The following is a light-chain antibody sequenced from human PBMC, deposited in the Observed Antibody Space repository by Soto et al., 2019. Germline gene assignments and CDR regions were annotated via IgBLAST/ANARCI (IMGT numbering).Light chain of an antibody. CDR2: AAS. V-gene: IGKV1-39*01. CDR3: QQTYSTWT. Sequence: DIQMTQSPSSLSASVGDRVTITCRAGQSIRSFLSWYQQKPRKAPKLLIYAASSLQSGVPSRFSGSGSGTDFTLTISSLQPDDFATYYCQQTYSTWTFGQGTKVDIK. J-gene: IGKJ1*01. CDR1: QSIRSF.